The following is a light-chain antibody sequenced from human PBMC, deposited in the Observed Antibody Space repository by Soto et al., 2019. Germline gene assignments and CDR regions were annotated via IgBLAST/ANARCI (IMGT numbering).Light chain of an antibody. CDR2: AAS. CDR1: QSISSY. V-gene: IGKV1-39*01. Sequence: DIQMTQSPSSLSASVGDRVTITCRASQSISSYLNWYQQKPGKAPKLLIYAASSLQSGVPSRFSCSGSGTDFTLNISSLQPEDFATYYCQQSYSTPRTCGQGTKVEIK. J-gene: IGKJ1*01. CDR3: QQSYSTPRT.